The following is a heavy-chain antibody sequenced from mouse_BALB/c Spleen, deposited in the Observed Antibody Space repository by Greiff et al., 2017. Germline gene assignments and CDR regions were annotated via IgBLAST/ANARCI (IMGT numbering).Heavy chain of an antibody. CDR1: GYTFTDYE. Sequence: QVQLQQSGAELVRPGASVTLSCKASGYTFTDYEMHWVKQTPVHGLEWIGAIDPETGGTAYNQKFKGKATLTADKSSSTAYMELRSLTSEDSAVYYCTREEKSSYYWGQGTTLTVSS. CDR3: TREEKSSYY. CDR2: IDPETGGT. J-gene: IGHJ2*01. V-gene: IGHV1-15*01.